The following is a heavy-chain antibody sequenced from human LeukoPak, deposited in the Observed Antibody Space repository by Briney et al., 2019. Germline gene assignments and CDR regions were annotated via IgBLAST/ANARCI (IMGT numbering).Heavy chain of an antibody. CDR2: ISYDGSNK. Sequence: GGSLRLSCAASGFTFSSYAMHWVRQAPVKGLEWVAVISYDGSNKYYADSVKGRFTISRDNSKNTLYLQMNSLRAEDTAVYYCARSWYFDYWGQGTLVTVSS. CDR1: GFTFSSYA. J-gene: IGHJ4*02. V-gene: IGHV3-30-3*01. CDR3: ARSWYFDY.